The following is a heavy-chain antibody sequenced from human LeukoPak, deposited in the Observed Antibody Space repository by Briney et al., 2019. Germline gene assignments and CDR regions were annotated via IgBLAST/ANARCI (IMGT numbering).Heavy chain of an antibody. CDR2: INPNSGGT. D-gene: IGHD6-19*01. CDR3: ARASMSAAGPALIDY. V-gene: IGHV1-2*02. J-gene: IGHJ4*02. Sequence: GASVMVSCNPFGYTFTGYYMHWVRHAPGEGLEWMGWINPNSGGTNYAQKFQGRVSMTRDTSTSTAYMEVSRLRSNDTAVDYCARASMSAAGPALIDYWGQGTLVTVSS. CDR1: GYTFTGYY.